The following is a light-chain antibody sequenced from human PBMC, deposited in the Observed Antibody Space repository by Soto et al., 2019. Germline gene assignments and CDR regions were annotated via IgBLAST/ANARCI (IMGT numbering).Light chain of an antibody. CDR3: QSYDSSLSGGV. V-gene: IGLV1-40*01. CDR2: GSS. Sequence: QAVVTQPPSVSGAPGQRVTVSCTGSSSNIGAGYDVHWYQQLPGTAPKLLIYGSSNRPSGVPDRFSGSKSGTSASLAITGLQAEDEADYYCQSYDSSLSGGVFGGGTKVTVL. J-gene: IGLJ3*02. CDR1: SSNIGAGYD.